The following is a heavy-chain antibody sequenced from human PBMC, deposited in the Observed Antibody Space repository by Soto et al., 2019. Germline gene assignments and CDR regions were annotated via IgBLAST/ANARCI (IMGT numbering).Heavy chain of an antibody. CDR1: GYSFTSYW. D-gene: IGHD3-22*01. V-gene: IGHV5-10-1*01. J-gene: IGHJ6*02. CDR2: IDPSDSYT. Sequence: PGESLKISCKGSGYSFTSYWISWVRQMPGKGLEWMGRIDPSDSYTNYSPSFQGHVTISADKSISTAYLQWSSLKASDTAMYYCARHDKVTYYYYGMDVWGQGTTVTVSS. CDR3: ARHDKVTYYYYGMDV.